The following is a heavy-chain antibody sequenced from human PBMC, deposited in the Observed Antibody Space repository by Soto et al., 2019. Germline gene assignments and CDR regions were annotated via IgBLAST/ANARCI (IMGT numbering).Heavy chain of an antibody. Sequence: GGSLRLSCAASGFTFRSYGMHWARQAPGRGLEWVAVISYDGSYKSYEDSVKGRFTISRDNYKNTLHLQMDSLRAEDTAVYYCAKNFIPLSPDLYFDSWGHVTLVPVSS. V-gene: IGHV3-30*18. CDR2: ISYDGSYK. CDR3: AKNFIPLSPDLYFDS. D-gene: IGHD3-16*01. J-gene: IGHJ4*01. CDR1: GFTFRSYG.